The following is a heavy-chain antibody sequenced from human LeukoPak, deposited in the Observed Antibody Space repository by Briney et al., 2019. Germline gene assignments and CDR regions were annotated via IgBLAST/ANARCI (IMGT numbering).Heavy chain of an antibody. J-gene: IGHJ2*01. Sequence: GRSLRLSCAASGFTFSSDGMHWVRQAPGKGLEWVVVIWYDGSNKYYADSVKGRFTISRDNSKNTLYQQMNSLRAEDTAVYYCARDYLDWYFDLWGCGTLVTVSS. CDR1: GFTFSSDG. CDR2: IWYDGSNK. V-gene: IGHV3-33*01. CDR3: ARDYLDWYFDL.